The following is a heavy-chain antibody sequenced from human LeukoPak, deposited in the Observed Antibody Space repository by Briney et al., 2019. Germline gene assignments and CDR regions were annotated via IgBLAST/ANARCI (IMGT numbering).Heavy chain of an antibody. CDR3: ARDNSVGDTAWWFDP. V-gene: IGHV1-46*01. D-gene: IGHD1-26*01. CDR2: YPGGGST. CDR1: GYTFTSYY. Sequence: GASVKVSCKTSGYTFTSYYIHWVRQAPGQGLEWIYPGGGSTNYAQKFQGRVTMTRDMSTSTDYMELSSLRSEDTAVYYCARDNSVGDTAWWFDPWGQGTLVTVSS. J-gene: IGHJ5*02.